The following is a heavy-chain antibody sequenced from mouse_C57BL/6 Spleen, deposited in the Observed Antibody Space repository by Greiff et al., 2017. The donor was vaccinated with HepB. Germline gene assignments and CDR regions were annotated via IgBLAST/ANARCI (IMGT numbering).Heavy chain of an antibody. D-gene: IGHD3-2*02. CDR2: IDPSDSET. V-gene: IGHV1-52*01. J-gene: IGHJ2*01. CDR1: GYTFTSYW. CDR3: AILTAQATFIFDY. Sequence: VQLQQPGAELVRPGSSVKLSCKASGYTFTSYWMHWVKQRPIQGLEWIGNIDPSDSETHYNQKFKDKATLTVDKSSSTAYMQLSSLTSEDSAVYSCAILTAQATFIFDYWGQGTTLTVSS.